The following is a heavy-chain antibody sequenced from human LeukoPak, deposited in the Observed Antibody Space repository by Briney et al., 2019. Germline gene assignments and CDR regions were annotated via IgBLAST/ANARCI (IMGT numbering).Heavy chain of an antibody. V-gene: IGHV3-21*01. J-gene: IGHJ4*02. D-gene: IGHD3-10*01. CDR1: GFTFSTYN. Sequence: GGSLRLSCAASGFTFSTYNMNWVRQAPGKGLEWVSCISSSSRNIYYADSVKGRFTISRDNAKNSLYLQMNSLRAEDTAVYYCARVPFGYGSGSFPFDYWGQGTLVTVSS. CDR3: ARVPFGYGSGSFPFDY. CDR2: ISSSSRNI.